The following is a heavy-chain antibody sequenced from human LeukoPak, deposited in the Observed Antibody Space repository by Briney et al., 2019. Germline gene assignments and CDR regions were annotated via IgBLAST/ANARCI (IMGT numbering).Heavy chain of an antibody. J-gene: IGHJ4*02. Sequence: PGGSLRLSCVGSGFTFSSYAMSWVRQAPGKGLEWVSAISGSGGSTYYADSVKGRFTISRDNSKNTLYLQMNSLRAEDTAVYYCAKKYCSGGSCYFSRDYFDYWGQGTLVTVSS. CDR2: ISGSGGST. V-gene: IGHV3-23*01. D-gene: IGHD2-15*01. CDR1: GFTFSSYA. CDR3: AKKYCSGGSCYFSRDYFDY.